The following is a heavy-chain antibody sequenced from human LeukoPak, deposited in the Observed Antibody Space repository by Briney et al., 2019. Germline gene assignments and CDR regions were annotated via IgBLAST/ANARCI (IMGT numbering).Heavy chain of an antibody. D-gene: IGHD6-6*01. J-gene: IGHJ4*02. CDR2: IKQDGSEK. V-gene: IGHV3-7*03. CDR1: GFTFSSYW. CDR3: ARDRGAARPNDY. Sequence: PGGSLRLSRAASGFTFSSYWMSWVRQAPGKGLEWVANIKQDGSEKYYVDSVKGRFTISRDNAKNSLYLQMNSLRTDDTGVYYCARDRGAARPNDYWGQGTLVAVSS.